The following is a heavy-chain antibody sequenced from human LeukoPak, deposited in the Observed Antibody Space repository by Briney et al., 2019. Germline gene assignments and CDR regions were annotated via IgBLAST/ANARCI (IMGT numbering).Heavy chain of an antibody. CDR2: MNPNSGNT. J-gene: IGHJ4*02. CDR3: ARGRHYYDSSGYYYGPLIDY. V-gene: IGHV1-8*01. D-gene: IGHD3-22*01. Sequence: ASVKVSCKASGYTFTGYDINWVRQATGQGLEWMGWMNPNSGNTGYAQKFQGRVTMTRNTSISTAYMELSSLRSEDTAVYYCARGRHYYDSSGYYYGPLIDYWGQGTLVTVSS. CDR1: GYTFTGYD.